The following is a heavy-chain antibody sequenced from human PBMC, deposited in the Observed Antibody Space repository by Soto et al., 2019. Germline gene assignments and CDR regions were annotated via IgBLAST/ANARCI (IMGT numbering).Heavy chain of an antibody. CDR1: GGLFSNCA. D-gene: IGHD6-19*01. J-gene: IGHJ4*02. CDR2: IIPVFGTT. Sequence: QVQMVQSGAEVKKPGSSVMVSCKASGGLFSNCAFSWVRTAPGQGLEWMGGIIPVFGTTDYGQKFQGRVTIAADESTHAVYMELSSLRSDDTAMYYCAREPPRVVAGNLRIRPHSLEYWGQVTLLTVSS. CDR3: AREPPRVVAGNLRIRPHSLEY. V-gene: IGHV1-69*01.